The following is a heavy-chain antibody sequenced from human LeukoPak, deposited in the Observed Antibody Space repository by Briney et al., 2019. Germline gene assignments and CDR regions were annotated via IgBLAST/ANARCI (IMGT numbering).Heavy chain of an antibody. CDR2: IHPSGST. Sequence: SETLSLTCAIYGGSFSDYYWSWIRQPPGKGLEWVGEIHPSGSTSFNPSLESRVSISKDTSKNQFSLTLTSVPAAGTAVYYCSRGSDESKTGDSWGQGTLVTVSS. D-gene: IGHD6-25*01. CDR3: SRGSDESKTGDS. J-gene: IGHJ4*02. V-gene: IGHV4-34*01. CDR1: GGSFSDYY.